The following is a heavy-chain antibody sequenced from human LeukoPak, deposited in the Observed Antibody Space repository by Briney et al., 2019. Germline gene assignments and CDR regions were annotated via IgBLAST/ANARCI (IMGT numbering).Heavy chain of an antibody. Sequence: KPSETLSLTCTVSGGSISSYYWSWIRQPPGKGLEWIGYIYYSGSTNYNPSLKSRVTISVDTSKNQFSLKLSSVTAADTAVYYCARVSPYCSSTSCYARGYYYGMDVWGQGTTVTVSS. V-gene: IGHV4-59*01. CDR3: ARVSPYCSSTSCYARGYYYGMDV. CDR1: GGSISSYY. J-gene: IGHJ6*02. CDR2: IYYSGST. D-gene: IGHD2-2*01.